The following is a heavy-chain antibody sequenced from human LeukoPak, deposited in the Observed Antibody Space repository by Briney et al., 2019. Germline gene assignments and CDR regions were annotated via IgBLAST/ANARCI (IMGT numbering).Heavy chain of an antibody. J-gene: IGHJ4*02. CDR1: GFRFSNYA. Sequence: GGSLRLSCAASGFRFSNYAMSWVRQAPGKGLEWVSGIGGSGSSTYYADSVRGRFTISRDNSKNTLYLQMNSLRAEDTAVYYCVKLWFGELGAVYFDYWGQGTLVTVSS. V-gene: IGHV3-23*01. CDR2: IGGSGSST. CDR3: VKLWFGELGAVYFDY. D-gene: IGHD3-10*01.